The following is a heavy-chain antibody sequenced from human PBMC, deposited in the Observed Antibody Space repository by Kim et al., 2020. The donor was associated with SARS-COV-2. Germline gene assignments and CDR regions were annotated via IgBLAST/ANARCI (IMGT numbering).Heavy chain of an antibody. J-gene: IGHJ3*02. CDR3: ARDSITIFGVVINAFDI. Sequence: VKGRFTISRDNAKNSLYLQMNSLRAEDTAVYYCARDSITIFGVVINAFDIWGQGTMVTVSS. V-gene: IGHV3-21*01. D-gene: IGHD3-3*01.